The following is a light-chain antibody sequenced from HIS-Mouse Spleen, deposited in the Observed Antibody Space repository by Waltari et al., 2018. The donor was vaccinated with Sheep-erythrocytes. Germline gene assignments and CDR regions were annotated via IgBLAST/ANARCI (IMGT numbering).Light chain of an antibody. CDR2: EAS. CDR1: SSDVGGYNY. CDR3: SSYAGSNNWV. V-gene: IGLV2-8*01. Sequence: QSALTQPPSASGSPGQSVTISCTGTSSDVGGYNYVSWYQQHPGKAPRLMSYEASKRPSGVTDRFSGSKSGSTASLTVSGLQAEDEADYYCSSYAGSNNWVFGGGTKLTVL. J-gene: IGLJ3*02.